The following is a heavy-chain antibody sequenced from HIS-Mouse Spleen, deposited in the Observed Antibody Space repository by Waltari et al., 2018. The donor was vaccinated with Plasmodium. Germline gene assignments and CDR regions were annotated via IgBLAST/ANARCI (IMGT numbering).Heavy chain of an antibody. Sequence: QLQLQESGPGLVKPSETLSLTCTVSGGSISSSSYYWGWIRQPPGKGLAWIGSIYYSGSTSYHPSLKSRVTISVDTSKNQFSLKLSSVTAADTAVYYCARRGGSYYYFDYWGQGTLVTVSS. CDR2: IYYSGST. J-gene: IGHJ4*02. D-gene: IGHD1-26*01. V-gene: IGHV4-39*01. CDR3: ARRGGSYYYFDY. CDR1: GGSISSSSYY.